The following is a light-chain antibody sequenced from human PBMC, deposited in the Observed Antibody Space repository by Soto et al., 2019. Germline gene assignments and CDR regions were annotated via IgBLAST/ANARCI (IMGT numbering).Light chain of an antibody. J-gene: IGKJ1*01. V-gene: IGKV3-15*01. CDR1: QSVSSN. Sequence: EIVVTQSPATLSVSPGERATLSCRASQSVSSNLAWYQQRRGQAPRPLIFGASTRASGIPARFSGSGSGTEFTLTISSLQSEDFAVYYCQQYNNWPVTFGQGTKAEIK. CDR3: QQYNNWPVT. CDR2: GAS.